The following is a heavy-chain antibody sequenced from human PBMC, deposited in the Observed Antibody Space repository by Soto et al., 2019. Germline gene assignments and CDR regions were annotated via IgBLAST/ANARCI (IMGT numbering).Heavy chain of an antibody. J-gene: IGHJ4*02. CDR2: IWYDGSNK. CDR1: GFTLSSYG. Sequence: PGGSLRLSCAASGFTLSSYGMHWVRQAPGKGLEWVAVIWYDGSNKYYADSVKGRFTISRDNSKNTLYLQMNSLRAEDTAVYYCARDYDSSGYPRYYFDYWGQGTLVTVSS. V-gene: IGHV3-33*01. CDR3: ARDYDSSGYPRYYFDY. D-gene: IGHD3-22*01.